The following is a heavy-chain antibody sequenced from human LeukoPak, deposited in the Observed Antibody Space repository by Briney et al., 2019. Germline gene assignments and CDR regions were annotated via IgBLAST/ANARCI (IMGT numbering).Heavy chain of an antibody. CDR3: ARDSLAVRHFYY. CDR1: AGSVNSGSYY. Sequence: PSETLSLTCTVSAGSVNSGSYYWGWIRQPPGKGLEWIGSIYYSGTTYYNPSLRSRVTISLDTSKNQFSLKVSSVIAADTAVYYCARDSLAVRHFYYWGQGFLVTVSS. D-gene: IGHD6-6*01. CDR2: IYYSGTT. J-gene: IGHJ4*02. V-gene: IGHV4-39*07.